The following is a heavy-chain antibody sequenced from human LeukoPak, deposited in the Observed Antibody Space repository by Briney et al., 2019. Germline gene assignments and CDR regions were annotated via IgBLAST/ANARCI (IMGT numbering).Heavy chain of an antibody. Sequence: SETLSLTCTVSGGSITSYYWSWIRQSAGKGLEWIGRIYSRGSTNYNPSLKSRVTMSVDTSKNQFSLKLSSVTAADTAVYYCARQDFAGYYFDYWGQGTLVTVSS. V-gene: IGHV4-4*07. CDR1: GGSITSYY. J-gene: IGHJ4*02. CDR3: ARQDFAGYYFDY. D-gene: IGHD3-3*01. CDR2: IYSRGST.